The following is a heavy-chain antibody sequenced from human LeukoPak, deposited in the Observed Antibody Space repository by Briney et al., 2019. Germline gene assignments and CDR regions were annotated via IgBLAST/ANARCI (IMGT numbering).Heavy chain of an antibody. D-gene: IGHD1-1*01. CDR1: GFTFSSYW. Sequence: GGSLRLSCAASGFTFSSYWMSWVRQTPGEGLEYLANINQVGSQTYYMDSVKSRFTISRDNAKNSLYLQMNSLRAEDTAVYYCATNSGKRFDYWGQGTLVTVSS. CDR3: ATNSGKRFDY. J-gene: IGHJ4*02. V-gene: IGHV3-7*01. CDR2: INQVGSQT.